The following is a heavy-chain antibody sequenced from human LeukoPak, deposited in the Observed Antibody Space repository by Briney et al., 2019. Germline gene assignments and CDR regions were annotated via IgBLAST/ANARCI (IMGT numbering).Heavy chain of an antibody. CDR2: VTSDGGTT. J-gene: IGHJ4*02. D-gene: IGHD1-26*01. CDR1: GFTFSSYA. CDR3: VKVSSTVGATYFDY. V-gene: IGHV3-64D*06. Sequence: GGSLRLSCAASGFTFSSYAMHWVRQAPGEELEYISGVTSDGGTTYHADSVKGRFTISRDNSKNTLYLQMSSLRVEDTAVYYCVKVSSTVGATYFDYWGQGTLVTVSS.